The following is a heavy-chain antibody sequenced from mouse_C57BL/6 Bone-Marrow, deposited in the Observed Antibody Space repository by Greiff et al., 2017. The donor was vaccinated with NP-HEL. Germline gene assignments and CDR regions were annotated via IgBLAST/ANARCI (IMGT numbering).Heavy chain of an antibody. CDR2: IYPGSGST. Sequence: QVQLQQSGAELVKPGASVKMSCKATGYTFTSYWITWVKQRPGQGLEWIGDIYPGSGSTNYNEKFKSKATLTVDTSSSTAYVQLTSLTSEDTAVSFCARGYYGFYAMDYWGQGTSVTVSS. CDR1: GYTFTSYW. D-gene: IGHD1-2*01. V-gene: IGHV1-55*01. CDR3: ARGYYGFYAMDY. J-gene: IGHJ4*01.